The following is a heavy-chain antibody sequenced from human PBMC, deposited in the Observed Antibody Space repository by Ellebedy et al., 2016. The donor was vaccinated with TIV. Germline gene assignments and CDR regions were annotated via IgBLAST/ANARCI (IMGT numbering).Heavy chain of an antibody. CDR1: GFTFSSYS. CDR3: ARMGYWTYYDFWSSYSIDAFDI. V-gene: IGHV3-21*01. J-gene: IGHJ3*02. D-gene: IGHD3-3*01. Sequence: PGGSLRLSCAASGFTFSSYSMNWVRQAPGKGLEWVSSISSSSSYIYYADSVKGRFTISRDNAKNSLYLQRNSLRAEDTAVYYCARMGYWTYYDFWSSYSIDAFDIWGQGTMVTVSS. CDR2: ISSSSSYI.